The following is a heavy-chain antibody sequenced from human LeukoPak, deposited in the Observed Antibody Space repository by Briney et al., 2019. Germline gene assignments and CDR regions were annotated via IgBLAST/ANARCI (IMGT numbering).Heavy chain of an antibody. CDR1: GNTFAGHN. CDR2: INPDRGGT. CDR3: AISIQAAAIPAFDY. Sequence: ASVKVSCKAPGNTFAGHNIHWMRQAPGQGLGLMGWINPDRGGTDYARQFQGRVTMTSDTSIRAAYMELSSLVSEDSAVYFCAISIQAAAIPAFDYWGQGTLVTVSS. J-gene: IGHJ4*02. V-gene: IGHV1-2*02. D-gene: IGHD6-25*01.